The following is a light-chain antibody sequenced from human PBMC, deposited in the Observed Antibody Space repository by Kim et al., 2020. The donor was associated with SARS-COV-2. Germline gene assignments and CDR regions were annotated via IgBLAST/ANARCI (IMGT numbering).Light chain of an antibody. CDR2: YDS. CDR3: QVWDTDTDDYV. J-gene: IGLJ1*01. V-gene: IGLV3-21*01. Sequence: SYELTQPPSVSVAPGQTAGITCGGNNIGGHSVHWYQQKPGQAPVLVIYYDSDRPSGIPERFSGSKAATTATLTISRVEAGDEADYYCQVWDTDTDDYVFG. CDR1: NIGGHS.